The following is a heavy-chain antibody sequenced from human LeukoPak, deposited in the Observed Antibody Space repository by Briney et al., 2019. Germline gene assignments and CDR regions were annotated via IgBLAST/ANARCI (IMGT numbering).Heavy chain of an antibody. D-gene: IGHD3-10*01. CDR3: ARDSPMVRGLIGYFDL. Sequence: PSETLSLTCTVSGVSISGYYWSWIRQPPGKGLEWIGYFYYSGSSNYNPSLKSRVTISVDTSKNQFALNLTSVTAADTAEYYCARDSPMVRGLIGYFDLWGRGTLVTVSS. V-gene: IGHV4-59*01. CDR2: FYYSGSS. J-gene: IGHJ2*01. CDR1: GVSISGYY.